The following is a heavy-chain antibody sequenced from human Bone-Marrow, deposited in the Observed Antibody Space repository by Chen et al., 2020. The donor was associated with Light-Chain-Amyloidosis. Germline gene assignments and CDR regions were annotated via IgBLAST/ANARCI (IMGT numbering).Heavy chain of an antibody. Sequence: EVQLEQSGPEVKKPGESLKIYCKGSGYTFPNYWIGWVRQMPGKGLEWMGVIYPDDSYARYSPSFEGQVTISADKSITPAYLQWRSLKASDTAMYYCARRRDGYNFDYWGQGTLVTVSS. D-gene: IGHD5-12*01. CDR1: GYTFPNYW. CDR3: ARRRDGYNFDY. J-gene: IGHJ4*02. V-gene: IGHV5-51*01. CDR2: IYPDDSYA.